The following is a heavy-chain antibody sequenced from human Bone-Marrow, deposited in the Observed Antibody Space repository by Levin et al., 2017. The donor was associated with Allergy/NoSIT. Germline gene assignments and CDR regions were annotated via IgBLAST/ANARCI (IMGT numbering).Heavy chain of an antibody. J-gene: IGHJ3*02. CDR3: AITFCTTTTCYFAFDI. D-gene: IGHD2-2*01. CDR1: GGSISSTNYY. CDR2: IYESGNT. Sequence: PSETLSLTCSVSGGSISSTNYYWGWIRQPPGTGLEWIGTIYESGNTYSNPSLKSRVTMSVDSSNKHLSLKLSSVTAADTAVYYCAITFCTTTTCYFAFDIWGRGTMVTVSS. V-gene: IGHV4-39*02.